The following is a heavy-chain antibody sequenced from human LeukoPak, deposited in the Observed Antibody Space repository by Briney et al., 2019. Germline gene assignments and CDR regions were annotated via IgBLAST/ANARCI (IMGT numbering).Heavy chain of an antibody. V-gene: IGHV3-9*01. Sequence: GGSLRLSCAGSGFIFNNYAMHWVRQPPGKGLEWVSGISWNSGSIDYADSVKGRFTVSRDNAKNSLYLQMNSLRVEDTAFYYCAKDNRRHYTSGPNPDSLHWGQGALVTVSS. J-gene: IGHJ4*02. D-gene: IGHD6-19*01. CDR1: GFIFNNYA. CDR2: ISWNSGSI. CDR3: AKDNRRHYTSGPNPDSLH.